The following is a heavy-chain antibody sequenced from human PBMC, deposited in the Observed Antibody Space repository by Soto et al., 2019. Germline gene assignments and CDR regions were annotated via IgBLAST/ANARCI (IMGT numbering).Heavy chain of an antibody. Sequence: SQTLSLTCAIAGDSVSSDSGAWNWIRQSPSRGLEWLGRTYYRSKWFNEYAVSVKSRITINPDTSKNQFSLQLNSVTPEDTAVYYCARAVGSGSYVYWGQGSLVTVSS. J-gene: IGHJ4*02. D-gene: IGHD3-10*01. CDR1: GDSVSSDSGA. CDR2: TYYRSKWFN. V-gene: IGHV6-1*01. CDR3: ARAVGSGSYVY.